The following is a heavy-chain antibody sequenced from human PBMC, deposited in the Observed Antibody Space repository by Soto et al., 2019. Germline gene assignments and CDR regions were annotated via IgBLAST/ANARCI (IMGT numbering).Heavy chain of an antibody. J-gene: IGHJ5*02. CDR1: GYTFTGYH. Sequence: QVQLVQSGAEVKEPGASVKVSCKTSGYTFTGYHIHWVRQAPGQGLEWMGWINTNTGDTNYAQKFQGWVTMTRDTSINTAYVQLSRLTSDDTAVYYCARDNIAAGLNWFDPWGQGTLVTVSS. D-gene: IGHD6-13*01. CDR3: ARDNIAAGLNWFDP. V-gene: IGHV1-2*04. CDR2: INTNTGDT.